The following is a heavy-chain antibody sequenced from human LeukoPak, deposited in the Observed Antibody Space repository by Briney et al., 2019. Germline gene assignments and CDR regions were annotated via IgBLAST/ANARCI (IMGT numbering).Heavy chain of an antibody. CDR1: GFTVSSNY. Sequence: PGGSLRLSCAASGFTVSSNYMNWVRQAPGKGLEWVSSISSSSSYIYYADSVKGRFTVSRDNAKNSLYLQMNSLRAEDTAVYYCARAVYCSGGSCYDWFDPWGQGTLVTVSS. D-gene: IGHD2-15*01. J-gene: IGHJ5*02. V-gene: IGHV3-21*01. CDR3: ARAVYCSGGSCYDWFDP. CDR2: ISSSSSYI.